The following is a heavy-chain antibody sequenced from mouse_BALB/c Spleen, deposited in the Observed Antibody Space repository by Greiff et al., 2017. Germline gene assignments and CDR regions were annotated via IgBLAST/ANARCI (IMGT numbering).Heavy chain of an antibody. D-gene: IGHD2-14*01. Sequence: EVKLMESGPGLVKPSQSLSLTCSVTGYSITSGYYWNWIRQFPGNKLEWMGYISYDGSNNYNPSLKNRISITRDTAKNQFFLKLNSVTTEDTATYYCARDRYDSYAMDYWGQGTSVTVSS. J-gene: IGHJ4*01. V-gene: IGHV3-6*02. CDR2: ISYDGSN. CDR3: ARDRYDSYAMDY. CDR1: GYSITSGYY.